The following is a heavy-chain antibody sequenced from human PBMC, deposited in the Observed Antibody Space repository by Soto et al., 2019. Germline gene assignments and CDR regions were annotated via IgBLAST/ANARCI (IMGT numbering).Heavy chain of an antibody. CDR1: GVSISSNYY. V-gene: IGHV4-4*02. CDR3: VRSFGWYAIDY. D-gene: IGHD6-19*01. J-gene: IGHJ4*02. CDR2: ISHIGSV. Sequence: QVLLQESGPGLVQPSGTLSLSCAVSGVSISSNYYWGWVRQPPGKGLEWLGDISHIGSVNYSPSLMSRVPISMDRSENQFSLKLNSVTAADTAVYYCVRSFGWYAIDYWGQGTLVIVSS.